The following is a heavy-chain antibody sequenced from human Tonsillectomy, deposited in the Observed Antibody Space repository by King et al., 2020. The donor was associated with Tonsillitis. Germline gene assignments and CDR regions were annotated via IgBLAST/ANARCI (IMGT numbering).Heavy chain of an antibody. CDR3: AKSWAPMRSPFDY. Sequence: VQLVESGGGLVQPGGSLRLSCAASGFTFSSYAMSWVRQAPGKGLEWVSAISGSGGSTYYADSAKGRFTISRDNSKNTLYLQINSLRAEDTAVYYCAKSWAPMRSPFDYWGQGTLVTVSS. D-gene: IGHD3-22*01. V-gene: IGHV3-23*04. CDR1: GFTFSSYA. J-gene: IGHJ4*02. CDR2: ISGSGGST.